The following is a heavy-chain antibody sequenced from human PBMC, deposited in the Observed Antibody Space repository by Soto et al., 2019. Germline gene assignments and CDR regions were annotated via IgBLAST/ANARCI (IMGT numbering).Heavy chain of an antibody. J-gene: IGHJ5*02. CDR1: GFTFSSYS. CDR2: ISSSSSTI. Sequence: EVQLVESGGGLVQPGGSLRLSCAASGFTFSSYSMNWVRQAPGKGLEWVSYISSSSSTIYYADSVKGRFTISRDNAKNSLYRQMNRLRAEDTAVYYCAREEGLLNWFDPWGQGTLVTVSS. D-gene: IGHD1-26*01. V-gene: IGHV3-48*01. CDR3: AREEGLLNWFDP.